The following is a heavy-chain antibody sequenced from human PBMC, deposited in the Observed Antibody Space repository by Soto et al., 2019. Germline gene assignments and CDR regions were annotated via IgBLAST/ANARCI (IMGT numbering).Heavy chain of an antibody. CDR1: GFTFSSYG. D-gene: IGHD6-13*01. CDR2: ISYDGSNK. CDR3: AKDISVGDSSSWYVYYYGMDV. V-gene: IGHV3-30*18. Sequence: QVQLVESGGGVVQPGRSLRLSCAASGFTFSSYGMHWVRQAPGKGLEWVAVISYDGSNKYYADSVKGRFTISRDNSKNTLYLQMNSLRAEDTAVYYCAKDISVGDSSSWYVYYYGMDVWGQGTTVTVSS. J-gene: IGHJ6*02.